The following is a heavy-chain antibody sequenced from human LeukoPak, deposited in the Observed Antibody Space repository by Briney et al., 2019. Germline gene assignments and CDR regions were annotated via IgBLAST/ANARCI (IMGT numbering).Heavy chain of an antibody. J-gene: IGHJ4*02. CDR2: ISSTGSNI. V-gene: IGHV3-48*03. CDR1: GFTFSTYE. CDR3: AATYYYDGGGDY. Sequence: GGSLRLSCAASGFTFSTYEMNWVRQAPGKGLEWVSYISSTGSNIYYADSVKGRLTISRDNAKNSLYLLMNSLRTEDTAVYYCAATYYYDGGGDYWGQGTLVTVSS. D-gene: IGHD3-22*01.